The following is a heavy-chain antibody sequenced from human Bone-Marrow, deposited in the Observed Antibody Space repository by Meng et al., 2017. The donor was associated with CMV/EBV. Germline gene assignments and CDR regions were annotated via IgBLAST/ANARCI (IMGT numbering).Heavy chain of an antibody. Sequence: GESLKISCAASGFTFSSYGMHWVRQAPGKGLEWVAFIRYDGSNKYYADSVKGRFTISRDNSKNTLYLQMNSLRAEDTAVYYCAKLYDFSSGYPEDDWGQGTLVTVSS. D-gene: IGHD3-3*01. J-gene: IGHJ4*02. CDR1: GFTFSSYG. CDR3: AKLYDFSSGYPEDD. CDR2: IRYDGSNK. V-gene: IGHV3-30*02.